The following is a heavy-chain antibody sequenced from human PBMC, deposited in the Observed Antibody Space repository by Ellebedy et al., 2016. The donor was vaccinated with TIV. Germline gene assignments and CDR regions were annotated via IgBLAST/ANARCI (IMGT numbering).Heavy chain of an antibody. CDR2: ISYDGSSK. CDR3: ARDLDKSSGWYGGAAY. V-gene: IGHV3-30-3*01. Sequence: GESLKISCTVSGLTFSSYPIHWVRQAPGKGLEWVAVISYDGSSKYYADSVKGRFTISRDNSMTKLYLEMKSLRAEDTAVYYCARDLDKSSGWYGGAAYWGQGPLVTVSS. J-gene: IGHJ4*02. CDR1: GLTFSSYP. D-gene: IGHD6-19*01.